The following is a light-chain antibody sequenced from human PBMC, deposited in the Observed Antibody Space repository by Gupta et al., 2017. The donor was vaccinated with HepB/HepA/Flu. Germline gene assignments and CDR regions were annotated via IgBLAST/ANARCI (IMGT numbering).Light chain of an antibody. V-gene: IGLV2-11*01. CDR3: CSFAGTVNWV. J-gene: IGLJ3*02. CDR2: NVN. CDR1: VRDIDYYNY. Sequence: QSALTQPRSVSGSPGQSVTFSCTGTVRDIDYYNYVSWYQQPPAKAPSLMIYNVNKRPSGVPVRFSASKSGNTASLTISGRLAEDAADYYCCSFAGTVNWVFGGGTKLTVL.